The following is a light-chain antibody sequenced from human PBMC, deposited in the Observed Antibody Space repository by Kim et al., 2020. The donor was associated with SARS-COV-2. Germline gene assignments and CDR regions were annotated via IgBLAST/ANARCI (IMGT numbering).Light chain of an antibody. Sequence: NFMLTQPHSVSESPGKTITISCTRSSGSFADYYVQWFQQRPGSAPTTVIYQDNRTPSGIPDRFSGSIDSSSKSASLTISGLETEDEADYFCQSFDDNNEVVFGGGTQLTVL. CDR3: QSFDDNNEVV. CDR2: QDN. J-gene: IGLJ2*01. CDR1: SGSFADYY. V-gene: IGLV6-57*04.